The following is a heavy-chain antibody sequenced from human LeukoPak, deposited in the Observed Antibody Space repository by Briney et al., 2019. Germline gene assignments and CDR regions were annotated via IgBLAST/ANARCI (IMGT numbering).Heavy chain of an antibody. V-gene: IGHV4-4*09. CDR3: ARRSRENAFDI. J-gene: IGHJ3*02. CDR1: GGSISSYY. Sequence: SETLSLTCTASGGSISSYYWSWIRQPPGKGLEWIGYIYTSGSTNYNPSLKSRVTISVDTSKNQFSLKLSSVTAADTAVYYCARRSRENAFDIWGQGTMVTVSS. CDR2: IYTSGST.